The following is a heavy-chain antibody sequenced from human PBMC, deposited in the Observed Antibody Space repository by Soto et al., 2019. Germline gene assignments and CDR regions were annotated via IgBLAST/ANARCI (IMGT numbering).Heavy chain of an antibody. CDR2: IKSKTDGGTT. D-gene: IGHD2-2*01. V-gene: IGHV3-15*01. CDR1: GFTFSNAW. CDR3: TTDARFVVVPAAFFDY. Sequence: VQLVESGGGLVKPGGSLRLSCAASGFTFSNAWMSWVRQAPGKGLEWVGRIKSKTDGGTTDYAAPVKGRFTISRDDSKNTLYLQMNSLKTEDTAVYYCTTDARFVVVPAAFFDYWGQGTLVTVSS. J-gene: IGHJ4*02.